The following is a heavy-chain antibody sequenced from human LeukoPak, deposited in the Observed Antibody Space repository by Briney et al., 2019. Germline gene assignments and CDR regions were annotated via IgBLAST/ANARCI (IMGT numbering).Heavy chain of an antibody. CDR2: ISYDGNDK. D-gene: IGHD3-3*01. CDR3: ATAGVAPGDY. J-gene: IGHJ4*02. V-gene: IGHV3-30*14. CDR1: GLTFRNYA. Sequence: GGSPRLSCAASGLTFRNYAMHWVRQAPGKGLEWVAVISYDGNDKYYADSVKGRFTISRDDSKDTLYLQMNSLRPDDTAVYYCATAGVAPGDYWGQGTLVTVSS.